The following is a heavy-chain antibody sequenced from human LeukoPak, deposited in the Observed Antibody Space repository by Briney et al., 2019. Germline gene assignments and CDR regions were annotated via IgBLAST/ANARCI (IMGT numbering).Heavy chain of an antibody. CDR3: AKGFDLRGSYYSDY. D-gene: IGHD1-26*01. CDR2: ISWNSGSI. Sequence: GGSLRLSCAASGFTFDDYAMHWVRQAPGKGLGWVSGISWNSGSIGYADSVKGRFTISRDNAKNSLYLQMNSLRAEDTALYYCAKGFDLRGSYYSDYWGQGTLVTVSS. J-gene: IGHJ4*02. CDR1: GFTFDDYA. V-gene: IGHV3-9*01.